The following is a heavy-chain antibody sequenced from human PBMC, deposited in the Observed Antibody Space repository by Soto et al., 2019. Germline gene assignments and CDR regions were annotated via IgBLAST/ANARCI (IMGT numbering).Heavy chain of an antibody. CDR2: ISGSGGST. CDR1: GFTFSSYA. J-gene: IGHJ5*02. D-gene: IGHD1-26*01. Sequence: GGSLRLSGAASGFTFSSYAMSWVRQAPGKGLEWVSAISGSGGSTYYADSLKGRFTISRDNSKNTLYLQMNSLRAEDTAVYYCANSYQGWFDPWGQGTLVTVSS. V-gene: IGHV3-23*01. CDR3: ANSYQGWFDP.